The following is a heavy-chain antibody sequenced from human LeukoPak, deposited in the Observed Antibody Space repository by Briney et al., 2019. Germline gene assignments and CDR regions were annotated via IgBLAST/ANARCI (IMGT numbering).Heavy chain of an antibody. CDR2: INPSNGDS. V-gene: IGHV1-18*01. D-gene: IGHD6-19*01. CDR1: GYIFRNFG. CDR3: ARDYGSGQLDY. Sequence: ASVKVSCKASGYIFRNFGIAWVRQAPGQGPEWMGWINPSNGDSNYVEKFQGRLNMTTTTSTSTAYMELRSLRSDDTAVYFCARDYGSGQLDYWGQGILVSVSS. J-gene: IGHJ4*02.